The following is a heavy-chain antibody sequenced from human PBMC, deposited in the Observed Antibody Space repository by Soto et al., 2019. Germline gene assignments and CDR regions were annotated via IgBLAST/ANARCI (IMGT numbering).Heavy chain of an antibody. CDR2: ISYDGSNK. CDR1: GFTFSSYA. CDR3: ASEQLAVLRGVLDY. Sequence: GGSLRLSCAASGFTFSSYAMHWVRQAPGKGLEWVAVISYDGSNKYYADSVKGRFTISRDNSKNTLYLQMNSLRAEDTAVYYCASEQLAVLRGVLDYWGQGTLVTVS. D-gene: IGHD1-1*01. J-gene: IGHJ4*02. V-gene: IGHV3-30-3*01.